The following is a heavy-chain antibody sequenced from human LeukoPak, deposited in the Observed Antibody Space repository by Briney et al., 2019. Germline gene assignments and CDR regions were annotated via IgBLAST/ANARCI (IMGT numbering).Heavy chain of an antibody. D-gene: IGHD4-11*01. V-gene: IGHV4-34*01. CDR3: ARTDYSLP. J-gene: IGHJ5*02. CDR1: GGSLSGYW. CDR2: ISHSGDT. Sequence: KPSETLSLTCAVSGGSLSGYWWWWIRQSPGTGLEWIGEISHSGDTNYNPSFESRVAITLDTSNNQFSLHLSSVTAADTAVYYCARTDYSLPWGQGTPVTVSS.